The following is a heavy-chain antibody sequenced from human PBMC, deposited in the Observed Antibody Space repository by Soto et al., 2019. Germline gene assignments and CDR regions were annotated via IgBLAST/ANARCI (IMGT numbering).Heavy chain of an antibody. CDR1: GYTFTSYD. Sequence: ASVKVSCKASGYTFTSYDINWVRQATGQGLEWMGWMNPNSGNTGNAQKFQGRVTMTRDTSISTAYMELSSLRSEDTAVYYCVRGVGSYDFWSGYYTGGGGMDVWGQGTTVTVSS. CDR3: VRGVGSYDFWSGYYTGGGGMDV. CDR2: MNPNSGNT. D-gene: IGHD3-3*01. J-gene: IGHJ6*02. V-gene: IGHV1-8*01.